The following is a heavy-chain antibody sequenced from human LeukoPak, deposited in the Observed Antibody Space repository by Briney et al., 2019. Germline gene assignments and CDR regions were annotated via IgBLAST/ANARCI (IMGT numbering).Heavy chain of an antibody. CDR3: ARDPGIAAAGAASHYYYYYMDV. CDR1: GGSISSYY. V-gene: IGHV4-4*08. D-gene: IGHD6-13*01. J-gene: IGHJ6*03. CDR2: IYTSGST. Sequence: SETLSLTCTVSGGSISSYYWSWIRQPPGKGLEWIGRIYTSGSTNYNPSLKSRVTISVDTSKNQFSLKLSSVTAADTAVYYCARDPGIAAAGAASHYYYYYMDVWGKGTTVTVSS.